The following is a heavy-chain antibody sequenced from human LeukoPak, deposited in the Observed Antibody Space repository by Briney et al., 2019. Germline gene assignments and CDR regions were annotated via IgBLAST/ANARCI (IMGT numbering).Heavy chain of an antibody. J-gene: IGHJ5*02. V-gene: IGHV1-46*01. D-gene: IGHD3-9*01. CDR1: GYTFTSYY. CDR3: ARVNDILTGYGWFDP. CDR2: INPSGGST. Sequence: ASVKVSCKASGYTFTSYYMHWVRQAPGQGLEWMGIINPSGGSTSYAQKFQGRVTMTRDTSTSTVYMELSSLRSEDTAVYYCARVNDILTGYGWFDPWGQGTLVTVSS.